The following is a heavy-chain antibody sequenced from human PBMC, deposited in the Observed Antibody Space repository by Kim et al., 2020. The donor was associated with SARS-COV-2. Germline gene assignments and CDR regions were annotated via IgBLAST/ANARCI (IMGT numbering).Heavy chain of an antibody. V-gene: IGHV4-61*02. CDR1: GGSISSGSYY. CDR2: IYTSGST. D-gene: IGHD3-16*01. CDR3: ARYSERFDY. J-gene: IGHJ4*02. Sequence: SETLSLTCTVSGGSISSGSYYWSWIRQPAGKGLEWIGRIYTSGSTNYNPSLKSRVTISVDTSKNQFSLKLSSVTAADTAVYYCARYSERFDYWGQGTLVTVSS.